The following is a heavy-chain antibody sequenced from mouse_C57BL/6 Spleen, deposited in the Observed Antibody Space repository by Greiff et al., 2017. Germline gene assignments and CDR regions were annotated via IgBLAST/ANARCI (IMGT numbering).Heavy chain of an antibody. CDR2: ILPGSGST. Sequence: QVQLKESGAELMKPGASVKLSCKATGYTFTGYWIEWVKQRPGHGLEWIGEILPGSGSTYYNEKFKGKATFTADTSANTAYMQISSLTTEDSAIYCCARGAGTDAMDYWGQGTAVTVSS. CDR3: ARGAGTDAMDY. J-gene: IGHJ4*01. CDR1: GYTFTGYW. D-gene: IGHD3-3*01. V-gene: IGHV1-9*01.